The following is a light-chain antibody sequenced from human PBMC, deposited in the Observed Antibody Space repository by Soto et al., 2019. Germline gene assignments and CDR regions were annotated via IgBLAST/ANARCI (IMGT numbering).Light chain of an antibody. Sequence: EIFLTQSQDTLSLSTGARATLSCRASQGISSYLAWYQQKPGQAPRLLIYDASNRATGIPARFSGSGSGTDFTLTISSLEPEDSAVYYCQQRSNWPLTFGPGTKVAIK. CDR1: QGISSY. J-gene: IGKJ3*01. CDR3: QQRSNWPLT. CDR2: DAS. V-gene: IGKV3-11*01.